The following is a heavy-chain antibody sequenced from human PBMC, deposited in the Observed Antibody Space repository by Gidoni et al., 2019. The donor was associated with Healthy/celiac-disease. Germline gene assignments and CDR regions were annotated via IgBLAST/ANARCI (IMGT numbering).Heavy chain of an antibody. Sequence: QVQLVESGGGVVQPGRSLRLSCAASGFTFSSYGMHWVRQAPGKGLEWVAVIWYDGSNKYYADSVKGRFTISRDNSKNTLYLQMNSLRAEDTAVYYCARDGLGVVPAARSDYYYYGMDVWGQGTTVTVSS. CDR1: GFTFSSYG. CDR2: IWYDGSNK. D-gene: IGHD2-2*01. CDR3: ARDGLGVVPAARSDYYYYGMDV. V-gene: IGHV3-33*01. J-gene: IGHJ6*02.